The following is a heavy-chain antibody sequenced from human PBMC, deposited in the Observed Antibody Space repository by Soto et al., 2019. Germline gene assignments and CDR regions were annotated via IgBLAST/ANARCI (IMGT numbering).Heavy chain of an antibody. J-gene: IGHJ4*02. CDR2: IIPVFRTA. CDR1: ECTFSSYA. V-gene: IGHV1-69*13. CDR3: ARGLVVVPAAEINFDY. D-gene: IGHD2-2*01. Sequence: SVKVSCKASECTFSSYAISCVRQAPGQGLEWMGRIIPVFRTANYAQRFQDRVTITADDSTSTAFMELSSLKSEDTAVYYCARGLVVVPAAEINFDYWGQGTPVTVSS.